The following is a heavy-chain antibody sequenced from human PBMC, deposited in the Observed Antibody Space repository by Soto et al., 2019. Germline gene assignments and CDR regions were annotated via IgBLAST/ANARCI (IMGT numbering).Heavy chain of an antibody. CDR2: ISAYNGNT. CDR3: ARDEGVGATTIGDAFDI. J-gene: IGHJ3*02. CDR1: GYTFTSYG. D-gene: IGHD1-26*01. Sequence: ASVKLSCKASGYTFTSYGISWVRQAPGQGLELMGWISAYNGNTNYAQKLQGRVTMTTDTSTSTAYRELRSMSSDDTAVYYFARDEGVGATTIGDAFDIWGQGTMVTVS. V-gene: IGHV1-18*04.